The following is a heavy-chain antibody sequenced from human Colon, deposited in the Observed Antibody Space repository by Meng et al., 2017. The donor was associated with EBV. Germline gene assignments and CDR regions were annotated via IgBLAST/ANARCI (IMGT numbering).Heavy chain of an antibody. CDR3: ASSDYYRSDY. V-gene: IGHV4-4*02. Sequence: QVQLQESGPGLVKPSXXLSLTCAVSGGSISRSDWWSWVRQPPGKGLEWIGETSHSGSTDYSPSLKSRVTISLDKSKNQLSLKLNSVTAADTAVYYCASSDYYRSDYWGQGTMVTVSS. D-gene: IGHD3-22*01. CDR1: GGSISRSDW. CDR2: TSHSGST. J-gene: IGHJ4*02.